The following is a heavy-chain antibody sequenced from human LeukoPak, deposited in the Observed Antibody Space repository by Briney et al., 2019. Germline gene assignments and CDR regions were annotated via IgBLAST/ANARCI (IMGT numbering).Heavy chain of an antibody. CDR3: ARRMGYYDSSGYSFDY. CDR1: GFTFSDYY. V-gene: IGHV3-11*01. J-gene: IGHJ4*02. D-gene: IGHD3-22*01. CDR2: ISSSGSTI. Sequence: GGSLRLSCAASGFTFSDYYMSWIRQAPRKGLEWVSYISSSGSTIYYADSVKGRFTISRDNAKNSLYLQMNSLRAEDTAVYYCARRMGYYDSSGYSFDYWGQGTLVTVSS.